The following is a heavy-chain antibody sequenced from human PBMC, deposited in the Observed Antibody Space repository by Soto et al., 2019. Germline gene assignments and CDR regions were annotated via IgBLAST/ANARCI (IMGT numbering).Heavy chain of an antibody. Sequence: QVQLVEPGGGVVQPGRSLRLSCAASGFTFSSYGMHWVRQAPGKGLEWVAVISYDGSNKYYADSVKGRFTISRDNSKNTLYLQMNSLRAEDTAVYYCALGGQLASQLYYYYYGMDVWGQGTTVTVSS. CDR3: ALGGQLASQLYYYYYGMDV. V-gene: IGHV3-30*03. CDR1: GFTFSSYG. J-gene: IGHJ6*02. D-gene: IGHD6-6*01. CDR2: ISYDGSNK.